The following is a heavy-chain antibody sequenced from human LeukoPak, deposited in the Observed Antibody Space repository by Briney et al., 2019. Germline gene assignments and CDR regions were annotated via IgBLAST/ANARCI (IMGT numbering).Heavy chain of an antibody. Sequence: SETLSLTCTVSGGSISSYYWSWIRQPPGKGLEWIGYIYYSGSTNYNPPLKSRVTISVDTSKNQFSLKLSSVTAADTAVYYCAREGFAFDIWGQGTMVTVSS. CDR1: GGSISSYY. CDR3: AREGFAFDI. V-gene: IGHV4-59*01. J-gene: IGHJ3*02. CDR2: IYYSGST.